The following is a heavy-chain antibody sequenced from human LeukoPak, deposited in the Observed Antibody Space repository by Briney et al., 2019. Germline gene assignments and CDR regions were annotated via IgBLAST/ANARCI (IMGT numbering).Heavy chain of an antibody. CDR1: GGSISSSSYY. J-gene: IGHJ3*02. CDR3: ARKGTPREDAFDI. V-gene: IGHV4-39*01. CDR2: IYYSGST. Sequence: SETLSLTCTVSGGSISSSSYYWGWIRQPPGKRLEWIGSIYYSGSTYYNPSLKSRVTISVDTSKNQFSLKLSSVTAADTAVYYCARKGTPREDAFDIWGQGTMVTVSS. D-gene: IGHD3-10*01.